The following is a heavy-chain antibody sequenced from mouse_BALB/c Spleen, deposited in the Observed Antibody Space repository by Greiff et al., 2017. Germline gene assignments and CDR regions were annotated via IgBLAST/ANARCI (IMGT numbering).Heavy chain of an antibody. Sequence: QVQLKQSGAELVKPGASVKLSCKASGYTFTSYYMYWVKQRPGQGLEWIGEINPSNGGTNFNEKFKSKATLTVDKSSSTAYMQLSSLTSEDSAVYYCTRLTVEGRMDYWGQGTSVTVSS. CDR2: INPSNGGT. V-gene: IGHV1S81*02. CDR3: TRLTVEGRMDY. CDR1: GYTFTSYY. J-gene: IGHJ4*01. D-gene: IGHD1-1*01.